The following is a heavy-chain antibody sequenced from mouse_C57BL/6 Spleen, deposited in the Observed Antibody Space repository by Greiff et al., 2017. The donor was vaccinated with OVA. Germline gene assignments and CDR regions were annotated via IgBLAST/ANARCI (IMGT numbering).Heavy chain of an antibody. CDR1: GYSITSGYY. J-gene: IGHJ2*01. CDR2: ISYDGSN. Sequence: VQLKESGPGLVKPSQSLSLTCSVTGYSITSGYYWNWIRQFPGNKLEWMGYISYDGSNNYNPSLKNRISITRDTSKNQFFLKLNSVTTEDTATYYCALNWDVFDYWGQGTTLTVSS. V-gene: IGHV3-6*01. CDR3: ALNWDVFDY. D-gene: IGHD4-1*01.